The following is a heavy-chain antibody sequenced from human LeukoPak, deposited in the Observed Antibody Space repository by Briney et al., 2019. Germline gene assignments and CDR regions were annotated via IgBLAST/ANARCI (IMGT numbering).Heavy chain of an antibody. CDR2: IKQDGSEK. CDR1: GFTFSSYW. CDR3: ARGGDIVVVDNSFDP. D-gene: IGHD2-2*01. V-gene: IGHV3-7*01. Sequence: GGSLRLSCAASGFTFSSYWMSWVRQAPGKGLEWVANIKQDGSEKYYVDSVKGRFTISRDNAKNSLYLQMNSLRAEDTAVYYCARGGDIVVVDNSFDPWGQGTLVTVSS. J-gene: IGHJ5*02.